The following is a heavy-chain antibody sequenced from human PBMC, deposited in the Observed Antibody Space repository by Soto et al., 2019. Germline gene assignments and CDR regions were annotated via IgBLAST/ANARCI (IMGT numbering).Heavy chain of an antibody. J-gene: IGHJ4*02. V-gene: IGHV3-7*01. CDR3: VRDVGLDYAN. Sequence: GGSLRLSCVVSGFNFRGYWMSWVRQAPGKGLEWVATMNEDGSEIYYVGSVKGRFDISRDNDEKSLHLQMNYVSAEDTGVYLCVRDVGLDYANWGQGALVTVSS. CDR2: MNEDGSEI. D-gene: IGHD2-2*01. CDR1: GFNFRGYW.